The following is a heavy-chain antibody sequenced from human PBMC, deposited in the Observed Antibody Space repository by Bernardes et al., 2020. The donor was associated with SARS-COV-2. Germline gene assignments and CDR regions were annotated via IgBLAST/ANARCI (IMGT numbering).Heavy chain of an antibody. J-gene: IGHJ4*02. CDR3: ARVGDSSSPDY. CDR1: GGSISRVGYY. Sequence: SETLSLTCTVSGGSISRVGYYWSWIRQLPGKGLEWLGHISYSGNTYYNPSLRSRLSISADTSRNQFSLRLPSVTAADTAVYYCARVGDSSSPDYWGQGTLVTVSS. D-gene: IGHD6-6*01. CDR2: ISYSGNT. V-gene: IGHV4-31*03.